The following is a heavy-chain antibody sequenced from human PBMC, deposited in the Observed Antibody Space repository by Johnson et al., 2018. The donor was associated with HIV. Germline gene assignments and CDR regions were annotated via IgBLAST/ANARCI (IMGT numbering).Heavy chain of an antibody. J-gene: IGHJ3*02. CDR2: IKSDGTST. Sequence: VLLVESGGGVVQPGGSLRLSCAASGFTFSSYWMEWVRQAPGKGLVWVSRIKSDGTSTTYADSVRGRFTISRDNANNTLYLEMKSLRADDTAVYYCVRDDYAFHIWGQGTMVTVSS. D-gene: IGHD2-21*02. V-gene: IGHV3-74*01. CDR3: VRDDYAFHI. CDR1: GFTFSSYW.